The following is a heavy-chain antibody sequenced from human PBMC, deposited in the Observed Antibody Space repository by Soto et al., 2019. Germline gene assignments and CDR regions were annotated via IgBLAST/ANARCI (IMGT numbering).Heavy chain of an antibody. J-gene: IGHJ4*02. D-gene: IGHD2-2*01. Sequence: GGSLRLSCTASGFTFTYYAFSWVRQAPGKGLEWVSAISANGQGIYYAGSARGRFTISRDNSKNTVFLHMDSLRAEDTAVYYCAKDRDYPRDQFHYWGQGTLVTVSS. CDR3: AKDRDYPRDQFHY. CDR1: GFTFTYYA. CDR2: ISANGQGI. V-gene: IGHV3-23*01.